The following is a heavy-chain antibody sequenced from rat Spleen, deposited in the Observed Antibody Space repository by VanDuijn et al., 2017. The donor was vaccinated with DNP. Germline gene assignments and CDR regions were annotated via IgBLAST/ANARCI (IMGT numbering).Heavy chain of an antibody. CDR3: ARALPGYNYFDY. D-gene: IGHD1-4*01. CDR1: GFTFSNYG. CDR2: ITNSGGST. V-gene: IGHV5S11*01. Sequence: EVQLVESGGGLVQPRRSLKLSCAASGFTFSNYGMAWVRQAPTKGLEWVASITNSGGSTYYRDSVKGRFTISRDDAKRTLYLQMDSLRSDETATYYCARALPGYNYFDYWGQGVMVTVSS. J-gene: IGHJ2*01.